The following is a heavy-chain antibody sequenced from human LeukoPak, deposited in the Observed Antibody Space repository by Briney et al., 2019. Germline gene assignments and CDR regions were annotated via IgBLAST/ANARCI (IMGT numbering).Heavy chain of an antibody. CDR2: IKRRGGEK. CDR1: GFTFSNCW. D-gene: IGHD2-15*01. CDR3: ARIDCSRGCYCVY. Sequence: PGGSVTLPCAASGFTFSNCWMSWVRQPRGKGLEWVANIKRRGGEKYFGDSVKGRFAFPRDNDKNALYLQMQTQSAEDTAVYYCARIDCSRGCYCVYWGQGTLGIVSS. V-gene: IGHV3-7*01. J-gene: IGHJ4*02.